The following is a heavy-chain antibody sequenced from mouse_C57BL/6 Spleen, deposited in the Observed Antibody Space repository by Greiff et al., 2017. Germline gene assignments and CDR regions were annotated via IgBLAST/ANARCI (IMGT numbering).Heavy chain of an antibody. V-gene: IGHV5-12*01. Sequence: EVKLVESGGGLVQPGGSLKLSCAASGFTFSDYYMYWVRQTPEKRLEWVAYISNGGGSTYYPDTVKGRFTISRDNAKNTLYLQMSRLKSEDTAMYYGARPRQGWFAYWGQGTLVTVSA. CDR2: ISNGGGST. D-gene: IGHD3-2*01. CDR1: GFTFSDYY. CDR3: ARPRQGWFAY. J-gene: IGHJ3*01.